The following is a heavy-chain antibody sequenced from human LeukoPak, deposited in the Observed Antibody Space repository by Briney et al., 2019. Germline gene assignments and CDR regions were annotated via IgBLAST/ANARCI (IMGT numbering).Heavy chain of an antibody. Sequence: SETLSLTCAVYGGSFSGYYWSWIRQPPGKGLEWIGYIYYSGSTNYNPSLKSRVTISVDTSKNQFSLKLSSVTAADTAVYYCARESSSGWYGTNAFDIWGQGTMVTVSS. J-gene: IGHJ3*02. CDR3: ARESSSGWYGTNAFDI. D-gene: IGHD6-19*01. CDR2: IYYSGST. CDR1: GGSFSGYY. V-gene: IGHV4-59*01.